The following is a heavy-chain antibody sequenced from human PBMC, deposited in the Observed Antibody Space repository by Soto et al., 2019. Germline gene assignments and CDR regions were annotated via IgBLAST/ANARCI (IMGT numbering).Heavy chain of an antibody. Sequence: GALTLSCAACGFTFSSYGMQWVLQAPDKGVEGVAVIWYDGSNKYYGDSVKGRFTISRDNSKNTLYLQMNSLRAEDTAVYYCARDLRFLEWLTAYYYYGMDVWGQGTTVTVS. CDR2: IWYDGSNK. CDR3: ARDLRFLEWLTAYYYYGMDV. D-gene: IGHD3-3*01. V-gene: IGHV3-33*01. CDR1: GFTFSSYG. J-gene: IGHJ6*02.